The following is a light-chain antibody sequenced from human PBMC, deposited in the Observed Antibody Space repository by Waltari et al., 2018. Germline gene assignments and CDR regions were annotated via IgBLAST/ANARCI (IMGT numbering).Light chain of an antibody. V-gene: IGLV3-25*03. CDR3: QSVDSSATYVI. CDR2: KDK. CDR1: ALPKQS. J-gene: IGLJ2*01. Sequence: SYDLTPPPSLSVSPGQTARITFPGDALPKQSAIVYQQKSGQAPVLMIFKDKERTSGIPERLSGASSVTTVTLTISGVQAEDEADYYCQSVDSSATYVIFGGGTKLTVL.